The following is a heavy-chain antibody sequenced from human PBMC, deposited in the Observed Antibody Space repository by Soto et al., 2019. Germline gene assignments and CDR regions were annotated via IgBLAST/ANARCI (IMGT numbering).Heavy chain of an antibody. D-gene: IGHD3-22*01. CDR2: ISDDGDKV. CDR3: ARAHYHDSSGPNGHAFDS. Sequence: QVQLVESGGGVVQPGRSLRLSCAASEFTFSDYAMHWVRQAPGKGLEWVAVISDDGDKVFYADSMKDRLTISRDNSKSTLFLQLTSLGPEDTALYYCARAHYHDSSGPNGHAFDSWAKGHWSPSLQ. V-gene: IGHV3-30-3*01. CDR1: EFTFSDYA. J-gene: IGHJ3*02.